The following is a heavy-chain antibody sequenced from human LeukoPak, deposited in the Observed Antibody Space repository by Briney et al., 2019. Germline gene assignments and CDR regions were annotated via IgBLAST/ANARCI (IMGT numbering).Heavy chain of an antibody. Sequence: ASVKVSCKASGYTFTSYGISWVRQAPGQGLEWMGWISAYNGNTNYAQKLQGRVTMTTDTPTSTAYMELRSLRSDDTAVYYCARDRTYCSGGSCYPDYFDYWGQGTLVTVSS. V-gene: IGHV1-18*01. CDR3: ARDRTYCSGGSCYPDYFDY. CDR2: ISAYNGNT. D-gene: IGHD2-15*01. J-gene: IGHJ4*02. CDR1: GYTFTSYG.